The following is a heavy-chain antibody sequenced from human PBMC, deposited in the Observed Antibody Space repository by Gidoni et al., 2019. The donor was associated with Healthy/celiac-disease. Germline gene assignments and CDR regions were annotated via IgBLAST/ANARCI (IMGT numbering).Heavy chain of an antibody. D-gene: IGHD4-17*01. CDR1: GGTFSSYP. CDR3: ARCLPTVTTGGWFDP. CDR2: ILPIFGTA. Sequence: QVQLVQSGAEVKKPGSSVQVSCKASGGTFSSYPISWVRQAPGQGLEWMGGILPIFGTANDAQKFQGRVTITADESTSTAYMELSSLRSEDTAVYYCARCLPTVTTGGWFDPWGQGTLVTVSS. J-gene: IGHJ5*02. V-gene: IGHV1-69*01.